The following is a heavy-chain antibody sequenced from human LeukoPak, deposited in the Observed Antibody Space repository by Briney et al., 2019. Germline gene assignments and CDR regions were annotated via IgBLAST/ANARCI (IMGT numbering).Heavy chain of an antibody. V-gene: IGHV4-34*01. CDR1: GGSFSGYY. CDR2: INHSGST. J-gene: IGHJ4*02. Sequence: PSETLSLTCTVSGGSFSGYYWSWIRQPPGKGLEWIGEINHSGSTNYNPSLKSRVTISVDTSKNQFSLKLSSVTAADTAVYYCARHCSSTSCLGYWGQGTLVTVSS. CDR3: ARHCSSTSCLGY. D-gene: IGHD2-2*01.